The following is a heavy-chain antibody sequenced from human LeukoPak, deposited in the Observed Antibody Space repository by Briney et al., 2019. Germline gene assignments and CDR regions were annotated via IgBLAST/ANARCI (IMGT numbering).Heavy chain of an antibody. CDR1: GYTFTGYY. J-gene: IGHJ6*03. D-gene: IGHD5-12*01. V-gene: IGHV1-2*02. CDR2: INPNSGGT. CDR3: ARDRPTSGYDYNMDV. Sequence: GASVKVSCKASGYTFTGYYMHWVRQAPGQGLEWMGWINPNSGGTNYAQKFQGRVTMTRDTSISTAYMELSRLRPDDTAVYYCARDRPTSGYDYNMDVWGKGTTVTVSS.